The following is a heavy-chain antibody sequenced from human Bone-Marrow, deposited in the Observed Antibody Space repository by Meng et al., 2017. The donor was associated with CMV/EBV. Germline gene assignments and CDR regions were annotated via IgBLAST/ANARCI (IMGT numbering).Heavy chain of an antibody. V-gene: IGHV4-61*01. CDR2: IYYSGST. CDR1: GGSVSSGSYY. CDR3: ARDWAPYCSSTSCYAFYYGMDV. J-gene: IGHJ6*02. D-gene: IGHD2-2*01. Sequence: SEPLSLTCTVSGGSVSSGSYYWSWIRQPPGKGLEWIGYIYYSGSTNYNPSLKSRVTISVDTSKNQFSLKLSSVTAADTAVYYCARDWAPYCSSTSCYAFYYGMDVWGQGTTVTVSS.